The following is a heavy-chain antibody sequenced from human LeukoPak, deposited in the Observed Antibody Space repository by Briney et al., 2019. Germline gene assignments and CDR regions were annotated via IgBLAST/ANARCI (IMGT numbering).Heavy chain of an antibody. CDR2: IKQDGSEK. D-gene: IGHD6-19*01. V-gene: IGHV3-7*01. CDR3: ARESRGYSSGWPSNWFDP. CDR1: GFTFSSYW. Sequence: GGSLRLSCAASGFTFSSYWMSWVRQAPGKGLEWVANIKQDGSEKYYVDSVKGRFTISRDNAKNSLYLQMNSLRAEDTAVYYCARESRGYSSGWPSNWFDPWGQGTLVTVSS. J-gene: IGHJ5*02.